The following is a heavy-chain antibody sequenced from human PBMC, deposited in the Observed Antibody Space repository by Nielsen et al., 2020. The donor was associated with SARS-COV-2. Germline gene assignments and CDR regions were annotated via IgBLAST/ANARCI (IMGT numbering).Heavy chain of an antibody. CDR2: IYTSGST. J-gene: IGHJ4*02. V-gene: IGHV4-61*02. CDR3: ASGRYYYGSGSFYRYDH. CDR1: GGSISSHTYY. Sequence: SETLSLTCTVSGGSISSHTYYWSWIRQPAGKGLEWIGRIYTSGSTNFNPSLKSRVTISVDTSKNQFSLKLSSVTAADTAVYYCASGRYYYGSGSFYRYDHWGQGTLVTVSS. D-gene: IGHD3-10*01.